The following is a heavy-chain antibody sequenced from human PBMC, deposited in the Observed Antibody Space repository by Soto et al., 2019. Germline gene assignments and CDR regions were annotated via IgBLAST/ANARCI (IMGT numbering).Heavy chain of an antibody. D-gene: IGHD6-6*01. CDR2: IIPILGIA. CDR3: ARDPGQLAADDAFDI. J-gene: IGHJ3*02. Sequence: SVKVSCKASGGTFSSYTISWVRQAPGQGLEWMGRIIPILGIANYAQKFQGRVTITADKSTSTAYMELSSLRSEDTAVYYCARDPGQLAADDAFDIWGQGTMVTVSS. V-gene: IGHV1-69*04. CDR1: GGTFSSYT.